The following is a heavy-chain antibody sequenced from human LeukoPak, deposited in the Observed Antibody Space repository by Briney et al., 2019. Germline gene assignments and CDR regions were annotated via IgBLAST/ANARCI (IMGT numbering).Heavy chain of an antibody. CDR1: GFTFEDYT. CDR2: ISWDGTT. J-gene: IGHJ4*02. D-gene: IGHD3-22*01. CDR3: VKDLSYESSGHVLEY. Sequence: GGSLRLSCVASGFTFEDYTMHWVRQAPGKTLEWVSLISWDGTTYYTDSVKGRFTISIDNSKNSLYLQMDTLRSEDTAFYYCVKDLSYESSGHVLEYWGQGTLVTVSS. V-gene: IGHV3-43*01.